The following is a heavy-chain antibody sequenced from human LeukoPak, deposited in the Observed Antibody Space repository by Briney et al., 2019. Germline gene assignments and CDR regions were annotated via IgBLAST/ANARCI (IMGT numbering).Heavy chain of an antibody. D-gene: IGHD2-2*01. CDR2: ISGTGGST. V-gene: IGHV3-23*01. CDR1: GFTFSSYI. J-gene: IGHJ4*02. CDR3: AFYCSGTSCATD. Sequence: GGSLRLSCVASGFTFSSYIMSWVRQAPGKGLEWVSDISGTGGSTYYADSVKGRFTISRDNSKNTLYLQMNSLRAEDTAVYYCAFYCSGTSCATDWGQGTLVTVSS.